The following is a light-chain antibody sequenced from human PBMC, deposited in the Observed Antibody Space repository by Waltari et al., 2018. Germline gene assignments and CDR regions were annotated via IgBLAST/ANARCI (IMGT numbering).Light chain of an antibody. CDR3: SSYTSSSTYV. J-gene: IGLJ1*01. CDR2: DVS. Sequence: HSVLTQPAPVSGSPGQSITISSTGTSSALGAYNYVSWYQQYPGKPPTLIIYDVSKWPSGVSHRFSGSKSGDTASLTISGLQAEDEADYYCSSYTSSSTYVFGTGTKVTVL. CDR1: SSALGAYNY. V-gene: IGLV2-14*01.